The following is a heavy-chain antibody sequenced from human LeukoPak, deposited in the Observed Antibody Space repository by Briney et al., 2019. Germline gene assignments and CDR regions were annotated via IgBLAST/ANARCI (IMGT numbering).Heavy chain of an antibody. V-gene: IGHV1-8*01. CDR3: ARWGQQAPAMVRAKILYYYYYYMDV. CDR2: MNPNSGNT. CDR1: GYTFTSYD. D-gene: IGHD3-10*01. J-gene: IGHJ6*03. Sequence: GASVKVSCKASGYTFTSYDINWVRQATGQGLEWMGWMNPNSGNTGYAQKFQGRVTMTRNTSISTAYMELSSLRSEDTAVYYRARWGQQAPAMVRAKILYYYYYYMDVWGKGTTVTVSS.